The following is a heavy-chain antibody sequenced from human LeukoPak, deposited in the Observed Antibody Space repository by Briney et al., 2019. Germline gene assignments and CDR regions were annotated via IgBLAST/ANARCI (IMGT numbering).Heavy chain of an antibody. CDR1: GGSLSGYY. J-gene: IGHJ4*02. CDR2: INYSGST. Sequence: NSSETLSLTCAVYGGSLSGYYWSWIRQPPGRGLEWIGEINYSGSTNYNPSLKSRVTISVDTSKNQFSLKLSSVTAADTAVYYCGRDGSRYCSGVSCYTYWGQGTLVTVSS. V-gene: IGHV4-34*01. D-gene: IGHD2-15*01. CDR3: GRDGSRYCSGVSCYTY.